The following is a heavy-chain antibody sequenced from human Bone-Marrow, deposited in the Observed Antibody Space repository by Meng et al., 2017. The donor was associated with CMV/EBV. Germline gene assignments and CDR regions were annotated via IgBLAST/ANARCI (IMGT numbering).Heavy chain of an antibody. Sequence: GESLKISCAASGFTFSSYDMHWVRQATGKGLEWVSAIGAAGDTYYPGSVKGRFTISRENAKNSLYLQMNSLRAGDTAVYYCAREQRVIGSSLNWYFDLWGRGTLVTVSS. CDR2: IGAAGDT. CDR3: AREQRVIGSSLNWYFDL. V-gene: IGHV3-13*01. CDR1: GFTFSSYD. J-gene: IGHJ2*01. D-gene: IGHD1-26*01.